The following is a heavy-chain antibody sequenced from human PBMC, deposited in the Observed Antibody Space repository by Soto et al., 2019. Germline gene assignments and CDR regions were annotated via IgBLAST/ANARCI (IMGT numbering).Heavy chain of an antibody. V-gene: IGHV5-10-1*01. CDR1: GYSFTSYW. Sequence: GSLKISCKGSGYSFTSYWISWVRQMPGKGLEWMGRIDPSDSYTNYSPSFQGHVTISADKSISTAYLQWSSLKASDTAMYHCARHRISTISAGNYYYYVMDVWGQGTPITLSS. J-gene: IGHJ6*02. D-gene: IGHD2-2*01. CDR2: IDPSDSYT. CDR3: ARHRISTISAGNYYYYVMDV.